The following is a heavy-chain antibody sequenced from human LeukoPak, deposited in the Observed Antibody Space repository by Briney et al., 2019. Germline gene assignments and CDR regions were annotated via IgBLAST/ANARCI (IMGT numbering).Heavy chain of an antibody. CDR1: GVSFSGYY. CDR3: ARGTSSGWSSKYFQH. V-gene: IGHV4-34*01. Sequence: SETLSLTCAVYGVSFSGYYWSWIRQPPGKGLEWIGEINHSGSTNYNPSLKSRVTISVDTSKNQFSLKLSSVTAADTAVYYCARGTSSGWSSKYFQHWGQGTLVTVSS. J-gene: IGHJ1*01. CDR2: INHSGST. D-gene: IGHD6-19*01.